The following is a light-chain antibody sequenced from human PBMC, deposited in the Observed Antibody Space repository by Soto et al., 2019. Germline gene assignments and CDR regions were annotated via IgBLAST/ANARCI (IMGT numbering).Light chain of an antibody. Sequence: HSVLTQPPSASGTPGQRVTISCSGSSSNVGGNPVNWYQHAPTAAPKLLIYTNTQRPSGVPDRFSGSKSGTSASLAISGLQSEDEADYYCASWDDSLNGPVFGTGTKLTVL. CDR3: ASWDDSLNGPV. CDR1: SSNVGGNP. CDR2: TNT. V-gene: IGLV1-44*01. J-gene: IGLJ1*01.